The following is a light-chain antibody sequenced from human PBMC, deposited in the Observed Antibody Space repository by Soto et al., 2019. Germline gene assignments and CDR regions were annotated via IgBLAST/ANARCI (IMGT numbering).Light chain of an antibody. CDR2: DVS. CDR1: SSDIGGYIY. CDR3: GTYTSSRSR. Sequence: QSALTQPASVSGSPGQSITISCTGTSSDIGGYIYVSWYQHHPGKAPKLLIYDVSNRPSGVSNRFSGSKSGNTASLTISGLHVEDDSYYFCGTYTSSRSRFGGGTKLTVL. V-gene: IGLV2-14*03. J-gene: IGLJ2*01.